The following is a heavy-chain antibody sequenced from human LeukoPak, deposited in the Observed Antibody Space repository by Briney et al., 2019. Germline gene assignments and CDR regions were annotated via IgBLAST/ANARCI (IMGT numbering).Heavy chain of an antibody. Sequence: SETLSLTCTVSGVSIINSGTYYWGWIRQPPGKGLEWIGNIYYTGSTFYNPSLKSRVTMSVDTSKNQSSLKLSSVTAADTAVYYCARLGGTYLSYWFFDLWGRGTLVTVPS. D-gene: IGHD1-26*01. V-gene: IGHV4-39*01. CDR3: ARLGGTYLSYWFFDL. CDR1: GVSIINSGTYY. J-gene: IGHJ2*01. CDR2: IYYTGST.